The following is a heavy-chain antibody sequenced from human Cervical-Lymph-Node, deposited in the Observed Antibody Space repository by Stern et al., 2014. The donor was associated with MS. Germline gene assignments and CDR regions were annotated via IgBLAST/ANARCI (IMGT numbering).Heavy chain of an antibody. CDR1: GGSISSSSYY. V-gene: IGHV4-39*01. CDR2: IYYSGST. Sequence: QLQLQESGPGLVKPSETLSLTCTVSGGSISSSSYYWGWIRQPPGKGLEWIGSIYYSGSTYYNPSLKSRVTTSVDTSKNQFSLKLSSVTAADTAVYYCARHKGSGLRNFDYWGQGTLVTVSS. J-gene: IGHJ4*02. CDR3: ARHKGSGLRNFDY. D-gene: IGHD6-19*01.